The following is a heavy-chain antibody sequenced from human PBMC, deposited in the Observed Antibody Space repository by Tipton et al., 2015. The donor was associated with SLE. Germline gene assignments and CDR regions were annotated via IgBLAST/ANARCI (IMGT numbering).Heavy chain of an antibody. CDR2: INHSGST. CDR1: GGSFSGYY. Sequence: TLSLTCAVYGGSFSGYYWSWIRQPPGKGLEWIGEINHSGSTNYNPSLKSRVTISVDTSKNQFSLKLSPVTAADTAVYYCASRSHYYDSSGYLWYFDLWGRGTLVTVSS. J-gene: IGHJ2*01. D-gene: IGHD3-22*01. CDR3: ASRSHYYDSSGYLWYFDL. V-gene: IGHV4-34*01.